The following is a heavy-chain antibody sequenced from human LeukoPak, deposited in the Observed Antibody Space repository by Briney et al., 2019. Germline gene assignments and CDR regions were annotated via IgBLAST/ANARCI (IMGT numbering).Heavy chain of an antibody. CDR2: IPVNGGST. D-gene: IGHD1-26*01. Sequence: GGSLRLSCVASGFTFSNYAMSWVRQAPGKGLEWVSAIPVNGGSTYYADSVKGWFTISRDNFKNTLYLQMNSLRAEDTAVYYCAKDHSYSGSSIFAYWGQGTLVTVSS. V-gene: IGHV3-23*01. CDR1: GFTFSNYA. CDR3: AKDHSYSGSSIFAY. J-gene: IGHJ4*02.